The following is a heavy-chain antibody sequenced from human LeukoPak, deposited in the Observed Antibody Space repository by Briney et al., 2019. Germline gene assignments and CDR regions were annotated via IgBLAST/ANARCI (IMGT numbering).Heavy chain of an antibody. CDR1: GGTFSSYA. CDR2: IIPIFGIA. CDR3: ARDWDDGYDSYYFDY. D-gene: IGHD5-12*01. J-gene: IGHJ4*02. V-gene: IGHV1-69*04. Sequence: SVKVSCKASGGTFSSYAISWVRQAPGQGLEWMGRIIPIFGIANYAQKFQGRVTITADKSTSTAYMELSSLRSEDTAVYYCARDWDDGYDSYYFDYWGQGTLVTVSS.